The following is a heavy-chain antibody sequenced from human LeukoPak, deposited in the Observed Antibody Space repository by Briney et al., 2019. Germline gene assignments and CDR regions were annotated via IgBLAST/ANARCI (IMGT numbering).Heavy chain of an antibody. CDR3: ARSIAVAGFDY. CDR1: GGSFSGYY. J-gene: IGHJ4*02. V-gene: IGHV4-34*01. D-gene: IGHD6-19*01. CDR2: INHSGST. Sequence: PSETLSLTCAVYGGSFSGYYWSWIRQPPGKGLEWIGEINHSGSTNYNPSLKSRVTISVDTSKNQFFLKLSSVTAADTAVYYCARSIAVAGFDYWGQGTLVTVSS.